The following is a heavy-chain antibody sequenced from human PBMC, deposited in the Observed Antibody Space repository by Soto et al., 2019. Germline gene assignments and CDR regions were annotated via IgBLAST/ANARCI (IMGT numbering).Heavy chain of an antibody. Sequence: QVQLVESGGGVVQPGRSLRLSCTASGFTFSPYAMHWVREAPGKGLEGGAVISYDGNQKNYADSVKGRLAISRDHSRNTLYLQMNSLRAEDTAVYYCARARLDTPALDYWGQGTLVTVSS. D-gene: IGHD2-2*01. J-gene: IGHJ4*02. CDR1: GFTFSPYA. V-gene: IGHV3-30*09. CDR2: ISYDGNQK. CDR3: ARARLDTPALDY.